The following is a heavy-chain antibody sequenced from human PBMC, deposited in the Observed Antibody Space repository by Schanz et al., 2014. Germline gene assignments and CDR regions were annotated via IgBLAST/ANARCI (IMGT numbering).Heavy chain of an antibody. J-gene: IGHJ4*02. V-gene: IGHV1-18*01. CDR1: GYTFTSYG. CDR3: ARDAAEFYDILTEEDY. CDR2: ISAYNGNT. D-gene: IGHD3-9*01. Sequence: QVQLVQSGAEVKKPGASVKVSCKASGYTFTSYGISWVRQAPGQGHEWVGWISAYNGNTKYPQNLQCRVTITTDTATSTAYVELRSLRSDDTAVYYCARDAAEFYDILTEEDYWGQGTLVTVSS.